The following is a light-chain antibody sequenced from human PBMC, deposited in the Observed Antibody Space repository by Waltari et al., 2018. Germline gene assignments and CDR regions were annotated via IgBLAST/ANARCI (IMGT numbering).Light chain of an antibody. Sequence: SALTQPDSVSGSPGQSITISCSGISSDSGGYNYVSWYQQHPGEAPKLIIYDVTNRPSGVSDRFSGSKSGSSASLTISGLQPDDEADYSCSSFTSSTTGIFGGGTKLTVL. CDR1: SSDSGGYNY. V-gene: IGLV2-14*03. CDR2: DVT. J-gene: IGLJ2*01. CDR3: SSFTSSTTGI.